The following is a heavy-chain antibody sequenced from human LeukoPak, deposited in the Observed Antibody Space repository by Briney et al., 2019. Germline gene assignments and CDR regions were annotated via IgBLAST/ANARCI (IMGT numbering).Heavy chain of an antibody. Sequence: SETLSLTCTVSSGSISSGDYYWSWIRQPPGKGLEWIGYIYYSGSTYYNPSLKSRVTISVDTSKNQFSLKLSSVTAADTAVYYCARFDGSGSYYNYWGQGTLVTVSS. CDR2: IYYSGST. D-gene: IGHD3-10*01. CDR3: ARFDGSGSYYNY. V-gene: IGHV4-30-4*01. CDR1: SGSISSGDYY. J-gene: IGHJ4*02.